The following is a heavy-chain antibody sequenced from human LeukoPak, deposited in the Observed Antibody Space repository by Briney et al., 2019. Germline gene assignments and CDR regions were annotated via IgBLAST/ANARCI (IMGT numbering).Heavy chain of an antibody. J-gene: IGHJ6*03. CDR3: ARDTAMGEDMDV. CDR2: IYTSGST. CDR1: GVSISSGGYY. Sequence: KPSQTLSLTCTVSGVSISSGGYYWAWIRQPGGKGLEWIGRIYTSGSTNYNPSLKSRVPISVDTSKNQFSLKLSSVTAADTAVYYCARDTAMGEDMDVWGKGTTVTVSS. V-gene: IGHV4-61*02. D-gene: IGHD5-18*01.